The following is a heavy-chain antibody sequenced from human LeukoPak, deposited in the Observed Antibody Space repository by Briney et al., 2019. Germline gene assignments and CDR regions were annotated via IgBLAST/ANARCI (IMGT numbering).Heavy chain of an antibody. Sequence: PGGSLRLSCAASEFTFSSYAMHWVRQAPGKGLEWVAVISYDGSNKYYADSVKGRFTISRDNSKNTLYLQMNSLRAEDTAVYYCASGDYYDSSGYQYYFDYWGQGTLVTVSS. V-gene: IGHV3-30*04. CDR2: ISYDGSNK. CDR3: ASGDYYDSSGYQYYFDY. CDR1: EFTFSSYA. J-gene: IGHJ4*02. D-gene: IGHD3-22*01.